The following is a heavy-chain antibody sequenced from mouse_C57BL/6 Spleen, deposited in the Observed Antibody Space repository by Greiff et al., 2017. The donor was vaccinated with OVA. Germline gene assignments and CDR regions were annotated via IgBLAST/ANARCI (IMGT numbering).Heavy chain of an antibody. V-gene: IGHV1-53*01. CDR2: INPSNGGT. D-gene: IGHD1-1*01. Sequence: QVQLQQSGTELVKPGASVKLSCKASGYTFTSYWMHWVKQRPGQGLEWIGNINPSNGGTTYNEKFKSKATLTVDKSSSTAYMQRSSLTSEDSAVYYCARSGDYGRSYSWYVDVWGTGTTVTVSS. CDR1: GYTFTSYW. CDR3: ARSGDYGRSYSWYVDV. J-gene: IGHJ1*03.